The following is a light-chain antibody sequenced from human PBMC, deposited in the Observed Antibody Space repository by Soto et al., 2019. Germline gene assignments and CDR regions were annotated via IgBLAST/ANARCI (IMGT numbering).Light chain of an antibody. CDR3: LQYGSSPFT. V-gene: IGKV3-20*01. CDR2: GAS. CDR1: QSVWSSY. Sequence: EIVLTQSPGTLSLSPGERATLSCRASQSVWSSYLAWYQQKPGQTPRLLIYGASSRATGIPDRFSGSGSGTAFTLTISRLAPEDFAVYYCLQYGSSPFTFGPGTKVDVK. J-gene: IGKJ3*01.